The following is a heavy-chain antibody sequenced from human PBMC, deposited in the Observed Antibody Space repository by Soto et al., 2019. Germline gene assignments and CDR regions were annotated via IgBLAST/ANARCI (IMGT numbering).Heavy chain of an antibody. J-gene: IGHJ4*02. V-gene: IGHV1-69*18. CDR3: ARWAGYCTSATCYTAYDY. Sequence: QVQLVQSGVEVKKPGSSVKISCKASGGSFSNSAISWVRQAPGQGLEWMGTIIPIFGTANYAQKFQARVTIIADESTSTAYMELSSLRSEDTAVYYCARWAGYCTSATCYTAYDYWGQGTLVSVSS. D-gene: IGHD2-2*02. CDR1: GGSFSNSA. CDR2: IIPIFGTA.